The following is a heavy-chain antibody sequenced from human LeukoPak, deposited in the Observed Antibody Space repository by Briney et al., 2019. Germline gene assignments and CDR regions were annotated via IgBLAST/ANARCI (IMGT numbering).Heavy chain of an antibody. V-gene: IGHV4-39*01. D-gene: IGHD3-3*01. CDR3: ARGGAFWSGRNWFDP. CDR1: GGSINSNNYY. J-gene: IGHJ5*02. Sequence: SETLSLTCTVSGGSINSNNYYWGWVRQPPGKGLEWIGSIYSSGSAYYNPSLKSRVTISVDTSKNQFSLRLSSVTAADTAVYYCARGGAFWSGRNWFDPWGQGTLVTVSS. CDR2: IYSSGSA.